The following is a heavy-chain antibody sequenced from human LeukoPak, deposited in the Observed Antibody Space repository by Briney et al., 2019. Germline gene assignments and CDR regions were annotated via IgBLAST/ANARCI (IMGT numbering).Heavy chain of an antibody. V-gene: IGHV4-34*01. J-gene: IGHJ4*02. CDR1: GGSFSGYY. Sequence: SETLSLTCAVYGGSFSGYYWSWIRQPPGKGLGWIGSIYHSGRTHYNPSLKSRVIISVDTSKNYFSLKLSSVTAADTAMYYCARDETYSDVWSGSAGGGKGNYLDYWGRGILVTVSS. D-gene: IGHD3-3*01. CDR3: ARDETYSDVWSGSAGGGKGNYLDY. CDR2: IYHSGRT.